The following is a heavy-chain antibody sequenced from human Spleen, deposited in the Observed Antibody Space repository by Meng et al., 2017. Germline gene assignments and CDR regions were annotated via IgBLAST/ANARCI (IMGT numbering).Heavy chain of an antibody. V-gene: IGHV1-69*05. CDR1: GGIFSNYV. CDR2: INIVFGTT. J-gene: IGHJ4*02. Sequence: SVKVSCKAPGGIFSNYVIGWVRQAPGQGLEWMGGINIVFGTTDYAQKFQGRFTITMDESTSTVYMELTRLTSEDTAVYFCARKAGNCVTTTCYSLDYWGQGTLVTVSS. CDR3: ARKAGNCVTTTCYSLDY. D-gene: IGHD2-15*01.